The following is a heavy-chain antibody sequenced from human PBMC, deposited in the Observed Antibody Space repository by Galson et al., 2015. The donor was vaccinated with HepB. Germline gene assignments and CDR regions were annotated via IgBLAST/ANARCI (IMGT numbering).Heavy chain of an antibody. Sequence: SVKVSCKVSGYTLTELSMHWVRQAPGKGLEWMGGFDPEDGETIYAQKFQGRVTMAEDTSTDTAYMELSSLRSEDTAAYYCATTTTGDTHSHQQYYYYYGMDVWGQGTTVTVSS. CDR1: GYTLTELS. CDR3: ATTTTGDTHSHQQYYYYYGMDV. J-gene: IGHJ6*02. D-gene: IGHD2-2*01. V-gene: IGHV1-24*01. CDR2: FDPEDGET.